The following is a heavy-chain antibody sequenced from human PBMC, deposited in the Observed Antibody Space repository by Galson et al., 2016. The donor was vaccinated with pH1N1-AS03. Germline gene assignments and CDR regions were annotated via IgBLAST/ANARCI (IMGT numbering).Heavy chain of an antibody. CDR3: ARAPPYSGSLYYFDS. Sequence: SLRLSCAASGFTFSNAWIIWVRQAPGKGLEWVGRIKSQSYGGTPDYGAPVKGRFTISRDNAKNSLYLQMNSLRPEDTALYYCARAPPYSGSLYYFDSWGQGALVTVSS. J-gene: IGHJ4*02. D-gene: IGHD1-26*01. CDR1: GFTFSNAW. V-gene: IGHV3-15*01. CDR2: IKSQSYGGTP.